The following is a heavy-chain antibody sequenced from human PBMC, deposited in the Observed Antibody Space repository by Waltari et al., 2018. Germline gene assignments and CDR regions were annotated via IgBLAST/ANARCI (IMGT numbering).Heavy chain of an antibody. CDR2: IVVGSGKT. Sequence: QMQLVQSGPEVKKPGTAVKVSCKASGCTVTSSAVQCVRQARGQRLEWIGWIVVGSGKTNYAQKYQERVTITRDMSTSTAYMELSSLRSEDTAVYYCAAVDCGGDCYYAFDIWGQGTMVTVSS. V-gene: IGHV1-58*01. D-gene: IGHD2-21*01. J-gene: IGHJ3*02. CDR3: AAVDCGGDCYYAFDI. CDR1: GCTVTSSA.